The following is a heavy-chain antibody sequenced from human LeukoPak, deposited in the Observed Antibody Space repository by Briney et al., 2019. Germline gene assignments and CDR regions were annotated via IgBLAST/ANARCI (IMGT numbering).Heavy chain of an antibody. D-gene: IGHD1-14*01. Sequence: GGSLRLSCAASGLTFSSHWMHWVRQAPGKGLVWVSRITNDGSSTTYADSVKGRFTISRDNAKNMLYLQVNSLRAEDTTVHYCATQQGGNPAYWGQGTLVTVSS. CDR3: ATQQGGNPAY. CDR2: ITNDGSST. V-gene: IGHV3-74*01. J-gene: IGHJ4*02. CDR1: GLTFSSHW.